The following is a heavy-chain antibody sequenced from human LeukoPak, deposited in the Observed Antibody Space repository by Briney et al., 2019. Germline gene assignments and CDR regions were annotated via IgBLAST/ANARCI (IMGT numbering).Heavy chain of an antibody. V-gene: IGHV3-48*01. CDR2: ISSSSSTI. D-gene: IGHD3-22*01. J-gene: IGHJ5*02. CDR3: ARDAYYYDSSGFWFDP. CDR1: GFTFSSYS. Sequence: GGSLRLSCAASGFTFSSYSMNWVRQAPGKGLEWISYISSSSSTIYYADSVKGRFTISRDNAKNSLYLQMNSLRAEDTAVYYCARDAYYYDSSGFWFDPWGQGTLVTVSS.